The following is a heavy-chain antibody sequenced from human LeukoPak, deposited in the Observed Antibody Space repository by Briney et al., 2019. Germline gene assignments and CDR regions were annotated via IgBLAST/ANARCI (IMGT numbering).Heavy chain of an antibody. D-gene: IGHD1-26*01. CDR1: GFTFSGSA. CDR2: IDKKDKGYATAT. CDR3: TRDSGTYNWFDP. V-gene: IGHV3-73*01. J-gene: IGHJ5*02. Sequence: GESLQISCAASGFTFSGSAIHWVRQSSGKGLEWVGQIDKKDKGYATATAYAASVKGRFTISRDDSINTAYLQMKSLKTEDTALYYCTRDSGTYNWFDPWGQGTLVTASS.